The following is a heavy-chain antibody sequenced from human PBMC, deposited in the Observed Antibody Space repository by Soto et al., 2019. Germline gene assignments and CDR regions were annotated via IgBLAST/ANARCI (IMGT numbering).Heavy chain of an antibody. D-gene: IGHD4-17*01. V-gene: IGHV3-33*01. CDR3: ARDFIDYGDSGGFDQ. CDR2: LWSDGSNV. J-gene: IGHJ4*02. Sequence: QVQLVESGGGVVQPGTSLRLSCATSGFTFSRYAMHWVRQAPGKGLEWVAILWSDGSNVHYGDSVKGRFTISRDNSKNTLYLQMNDLRVEDTAVHSWARDFIDYGDSGGFDQWGQGTLVTVSS. CDR1: GFTFSRYA.